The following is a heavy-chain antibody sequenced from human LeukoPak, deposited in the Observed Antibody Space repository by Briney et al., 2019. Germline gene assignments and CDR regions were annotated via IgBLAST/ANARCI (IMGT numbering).Heavy chain of an antibody. V-gene: IGHV3-7*01. CDR1: GFTFTNYW. CDR3: VRDRGSGSSQTHEFFEH. CDR2: IREDGGDI. Sequence: GGSLRLSCAVSGFTFTNYWMSWVRQAPGKGLEWVAMIREDGGDIYYVGSVKGRFTISRDNTKNSLYLQMNSLGAEDTAMYYCVRDRGSGSSQTHEFFEHWGQGTLVTVSS. D-gene: IGHD1-26*01. J-gene: IGHJ1*01.